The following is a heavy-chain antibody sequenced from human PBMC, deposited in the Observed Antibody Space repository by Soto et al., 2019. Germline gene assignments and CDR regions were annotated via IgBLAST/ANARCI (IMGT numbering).Heavy chain of an antibody. V-gene: IGHV1-3*05. Sequence: QVQLVQSGAEEKKPGASVKVSCKASGYTFTSYDMHWVRQAPGQRLEWMGWIHAGNGNTKYSQKFQGRVTITRDTSASTAYMELSRRRSEDTAVYYCERDKITGILDYWGQGTLVTVSS. J-gene: IGHJ4*02. D-gene: IGHD1-20*01. CDR1: GYTFTSYD. CDR3: ERDKITGILDY. CDR2: IHAGNGNT.